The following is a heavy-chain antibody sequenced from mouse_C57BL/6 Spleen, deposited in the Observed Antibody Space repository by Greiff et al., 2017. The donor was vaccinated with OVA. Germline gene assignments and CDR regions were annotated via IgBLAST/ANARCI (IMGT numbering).Heavy chain of an antibody. Sequence: EVQLQQSGPGLVKPSQTVFLTCTVTGISITTGNYRWSWIRQFPGNKLEWIGYIYYSGTITYNPSLTSRTTITRDTPKNQFFLEMNSLTAEDTATYYCARDGGLTGGDFDYWGQGTTLTVSS. J-gene: IGHJ2*01. CDR3: ARDGGLTGGDFDY. CDR1: GISITTGNYR. D-gene: IGHD4-1*01. V-gene: IGHV3-5*01. CDR2: IYYSGTI.